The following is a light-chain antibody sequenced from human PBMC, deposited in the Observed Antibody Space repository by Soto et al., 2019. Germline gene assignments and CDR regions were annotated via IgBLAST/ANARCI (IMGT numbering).Light chain of an antibody. CDR3: QQSFIDTWT. V-gene: IGKV1-39*01. CDR1: QSISTY. CDR2: AAS. J-gene: IGKJ1*01. Sequence: DIHMTQSPSSLSASVGYIVTITCRASQSISTYLNWYQQKPGKVPNLLIFAASSLLSGVPSRLSGSGYGTDLTITITSMKDEDSETYYCQQSFIDTWTFGQGTKVDIK.